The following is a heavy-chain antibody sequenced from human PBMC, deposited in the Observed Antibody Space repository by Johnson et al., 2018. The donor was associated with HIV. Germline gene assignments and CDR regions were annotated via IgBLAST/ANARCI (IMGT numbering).Heavy chain of an antibody. CDR2: ISWNSGSI. V-gene: IGHV3-20*04. CDR3: ASDWDAFDI. CDR1: GFTFDDYG. Sequence: VQLVESGGSVVRPGGSLRLSCAASGFTFDDYGMSWVRQAPGKGLEWVSGISWNSGSIGYVDSVKGRFTISRDNAKNSLYLQMNSVRAEETALYYCASDWDAFDIWGQGTMVTVSS. J-gene: IGHJ3*02.